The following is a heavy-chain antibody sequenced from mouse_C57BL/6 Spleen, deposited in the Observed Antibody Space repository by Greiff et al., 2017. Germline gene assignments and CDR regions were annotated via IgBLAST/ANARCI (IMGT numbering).Heavy chain of an antibody. CDR2: ISSGSSTI. CDR1: GFTFSDYG. V-gene: IGHV5-17*01. D-gene: IGHD2-2*01. J-gene: IGHJ4*01. Sequence: EVKLVESGGGLVKPGGSLKLSCAASGFTFSDYGMHWVRQAPEKGLEWVAYISSGSSTIYYAATVKGRFTISRDNAKNTLFLQMTSLRSEDTAMYYCARMVTKAMDYWGQGTSVTVSS. CDR3: ARMVTKAMDY.